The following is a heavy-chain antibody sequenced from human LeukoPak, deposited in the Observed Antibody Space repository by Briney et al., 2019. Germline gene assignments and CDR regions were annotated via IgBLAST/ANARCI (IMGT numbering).Heavy chain of an antibody. J-gene: IGHJ5*02. CDR1: GFTFRDYY. V-gene: IGHV3-11*04. CDR2: IRSTGSST. CDR3: ARAYYASWSGQPLSQHWLDP. Sequence: GGSLRLSCTASGFTFRDYYVTWIRQAPGKGLEWVSYIRSTGSSTAYADSVKGRFAISRDNAKNSLYLQMNGLRVEDTAVYYCARAYYASWSGQPLSQHWLDPWGQGTLVTVSS. D-gene: IGHD3-3*01.